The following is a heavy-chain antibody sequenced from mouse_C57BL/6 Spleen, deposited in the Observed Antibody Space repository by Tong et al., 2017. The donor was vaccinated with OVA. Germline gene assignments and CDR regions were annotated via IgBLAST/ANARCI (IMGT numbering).Heavy chain of an antibody. CDR2: IDPANGNT. J-gene: IGHJ1*01. V-gene: IGHV14-3*02. CDR1: GFNIKDTY. D-gene: IGHD2-4*01. CDR3: AANMITTYFDG. Sequence: EVQLQQSGAELVKPGASVKLSCTASGFNIKDTYMHWVKQRPEQGLEWIGRIDPANGNTKYDPKFQGKATITADTSSNTAYLQLSSLTSEDTAVYYGAANMITTYFDGWGAGTTVTVSS.